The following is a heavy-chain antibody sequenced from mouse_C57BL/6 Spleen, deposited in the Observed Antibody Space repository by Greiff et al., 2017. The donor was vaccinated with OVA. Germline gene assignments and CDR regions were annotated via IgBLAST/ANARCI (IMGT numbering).Heavy chain of an antibody. CDR1: GFSLTSYG. CDR2: IWSDGST. J-gene: IGHJ1*03. D-gene: IGHD2-1*01. Sequence: VQLQQSGPGLVAPSQSLSITCTVSGFSLTSYGVHWVRQPPGKGLEWLVVIWSDGSTTYNSALKSRLSISKDNSKSQVFLKMNSLQTDDTAMYYCARDRWGNYGEFDVWGTGTTVTVSS. CDR3: ARDRWGNYGEFDV. V-gene: IGHV2-6*03.